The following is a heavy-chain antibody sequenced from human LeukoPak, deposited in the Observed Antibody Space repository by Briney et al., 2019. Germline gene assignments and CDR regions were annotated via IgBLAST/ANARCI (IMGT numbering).Heavy chain of an antibody. CDR2: VKQDESEK. V-gene: IGHV3-7*01. Sequence: HPGGSLTLSCAASGFTFSDYCMTWVRQAPGKGLEWVANVKQDESEKNYVDSVKGRFIISRDNAKNSLYLQMSSLRAEDTAVYYYARGVSSWPRSFHIWGQGTMVAVSS. CDR1: GFTFSDYC. CDR3: ARGVSSWPRSFHI. D-gene: IGHD6-13*01. J-gene: IGHJ3*02.